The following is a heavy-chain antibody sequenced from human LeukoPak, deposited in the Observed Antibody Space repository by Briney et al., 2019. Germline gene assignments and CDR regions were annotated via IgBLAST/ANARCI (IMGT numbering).Heavy chain of an antibody. CDR3: ARGRGGDYVPSRFDY. CDR2: ISGSGDNT. CDR1: GFAFSGFA. Sequence: PGGSLRLPCSGSGFAFSGFAMGWVRQAPGKGLEWVSSISGSGDNTYYADSVDGRFTVSRDNTKNTLYLQMNSLRADDTALYYCARGRGGDYVPSRFDYWGQGTLVTVSS. J-gene: IGHJ4*02. D-gene: IGHD4-17*01. V-gene: IGHV3-23*01.